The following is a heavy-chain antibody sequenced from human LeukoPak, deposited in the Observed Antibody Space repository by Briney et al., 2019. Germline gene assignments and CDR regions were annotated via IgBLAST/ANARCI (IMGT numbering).Heavy chain of an antibody. CDR1: GYTFTGYY. J-gene: IGHJ4*02. V-gene: IGHV1-2*02. Sequence: ASVKVSCKASGYTFTGYYMHWVRQAPGQGLEWMGWINPNSGGTNYAQKFQGRVTMTEDTSTDTAYMELSSLRSEDTAVYYCATASPRYVVRGVPYYFDYWGQGTLVTVSS. CDR2: INPNSGGT. CDR3: ATASPRYVVRGVPYYFDY. D-gene: IGHD3-10*01.